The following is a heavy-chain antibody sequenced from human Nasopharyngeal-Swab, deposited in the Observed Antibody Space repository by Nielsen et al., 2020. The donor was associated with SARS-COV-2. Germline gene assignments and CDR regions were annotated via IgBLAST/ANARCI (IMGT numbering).Heavy chain of an antibody. CDR1: GFTFSSYE. Sequence: GESLKISCAASGFTFSSYEMNWVRQAPGKGLEWVSYISSSGSTKYYADSVKGRFTISRDNSKNTLYLQMNSLRAEDTAVYYCANLYGDIYLDYWGQGTLVTVSS. J-gene: IGHJ4*02. CDR3: ANLYGDIYLDY. CDR2: ISSSGSTK. D-gene: IGHD4-17*01. V-gene: IGHV3-48*03.